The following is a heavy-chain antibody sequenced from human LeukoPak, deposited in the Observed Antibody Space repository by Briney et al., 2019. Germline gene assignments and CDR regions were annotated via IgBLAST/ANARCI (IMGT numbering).Heavy chain of an antibody. D-gene: IGHD3-10*01. Sequence: GGPLRLSCAASGFTFSSYSMNWVRQAPGKGLEWVSYISSSSSTIYYADSVKGRFTISRDNAKNSLYLQMNSLRAEDTAVYYCARVSGGSAFDYWGQGTLVTVSS. CDR3: ARVSGGSAFDY. CDR2: ISSSSSTI. CDR1: GFTFSSYS. V-gene: IGHV3-48*01. J-gene: IGHJ4*02.